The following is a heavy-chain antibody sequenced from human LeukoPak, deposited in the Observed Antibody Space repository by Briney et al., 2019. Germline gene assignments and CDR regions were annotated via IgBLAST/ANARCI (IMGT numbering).Heavy chain of an antibody. D-gene: IGHD2-15*01. J-gene: IGHJ4*02. CDR1: GGSINDYY. CDR2: IYYRGGT. CDR3: GRKTPGAGHFDY. Sequence: SETLCLTCTVSGGSINDYYWMGIRQPPGKGLEGIGYIYYRGGTHYNPSLKSRLTMLVHTSKQEFPLKLSAVTAADTPVYYCGRKTPGAGHFDYRGQGSLATVPS. V-gene: IGHV4-59*13.